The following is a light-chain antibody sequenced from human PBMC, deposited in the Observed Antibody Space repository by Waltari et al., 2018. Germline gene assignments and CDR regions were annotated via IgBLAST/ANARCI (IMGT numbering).Light chain of an antibody. CDR2: DAS. CDR1: QSISSW. Sequence: DIQMTQSPSTLSASVGDRVTITCRASQSISSWWAWYQQKPGKATKLLIYDASSLESGVPSRFSGSGSGTEFTLTISSLQPDDFATYYCQQYNSYSPVFGQGTKVEIK. V-gene: IGKV1-5*01. CDR3: QQYNSYSPV. J-gene: IGKJ1*01.